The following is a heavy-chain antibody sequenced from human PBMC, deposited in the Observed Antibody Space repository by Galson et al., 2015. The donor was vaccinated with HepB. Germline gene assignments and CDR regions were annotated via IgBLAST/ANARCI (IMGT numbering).Heavy chain of an antibody. J-gene: IGHJ6*02. CDR2: ISYDGSNK. D-gene: IGHD3-22*01. V-gene: IGHV3-30-3*01. Sequence: SLRLSCAASGFTFSSYAMHWVRRAPGKGLEWVAVISYDGSNKYYADSVQGRFTISRDNSKNTLYLQMNSLRAEDTAVYYCARDSEGSGYLTGLSYGMDVWGQGTTVTVSS. CDR1: GFTFSSYA. CDR3: ARDSEGSGYLTGLSYGMDV.